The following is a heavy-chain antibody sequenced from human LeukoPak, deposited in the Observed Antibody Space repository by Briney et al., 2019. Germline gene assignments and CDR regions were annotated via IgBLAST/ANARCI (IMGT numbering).Heavy chain of an antibody. CDR3: ARGGGYVHY. D-gene: IGHD3-10*01. CDR1: GLTLINVW. V-gene: IGHV3-21*01. Sequence: PGGSLRLSCAVSGLTLINVWMNWVRQAPGKGLEWVSSISSSSSYIYYADSVKGRFTISRDNAKNSLYLQMNGLRAEDTAVYYCARGGGYVHYWGQGTLVTVSS. J-gene: IGHJ4*02. CDR2: ISSSSSYI.